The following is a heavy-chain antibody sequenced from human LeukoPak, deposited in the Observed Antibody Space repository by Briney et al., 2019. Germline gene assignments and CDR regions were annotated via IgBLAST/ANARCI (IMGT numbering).Heavy chain of an antibody. CDR1: GYTFTSYY. D-gene: IGHD4-11*01. V-gene: IGHV1-46*01. Sequence: GASVRVSCKASGYTFTSYYMHWVRQAPGQGLEWMGIINPSGGSTSYAQKFQGRVTMTRDMSTSTVYVELSSLRSEDTAVYYCARVATDAVPTVDAFDIWGQGTMVTVSS. CDR3: ARVATDAVPTVDAFDI. CDR2: INPSGGST. J-gene: IGHJ3*02.